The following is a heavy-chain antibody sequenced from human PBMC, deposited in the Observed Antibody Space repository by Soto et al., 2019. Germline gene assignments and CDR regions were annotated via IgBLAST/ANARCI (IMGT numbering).Heavy chain of an antibody. D-gene: IGHD5-12*01. CDR2: IIPIFRTL. CDR3: ARDKERQRLGGNYYYAMDI. V-gene: IGHV1-69*05. CDR1: GGTFNTFA. J-gene: IGHJ6*02. Sequence: QVQLVQSGAEVKKPGSSVKVSCKASGGTFNTFAISWVRQAPGQGFEWLGGIIPIFRTLDYAQKFQGRVTXIXDQXASTAYMELSSLRSEDTAVYYCARDKERQRLGGNYYYAMDIWGQGTTVTVSS.